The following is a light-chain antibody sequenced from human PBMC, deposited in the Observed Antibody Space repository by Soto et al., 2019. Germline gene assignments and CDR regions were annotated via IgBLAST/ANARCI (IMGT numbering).Light chain of an antibody. Sequence: EVVMTQSPATLSVSPGERATLSCRASQSVSSNLAWYQQKPGQAPRLLIYAASTRAPGIPGRFSGSGSGTEFTLTNSRLQSGDFSVYYCPQYNNWWTFGKATNVEIK. CDR2: AAS. CDR3: PQYNNWWT. V-gene: IGKV3-15*01. CDR1: QSVSSN. J-gene: IGKJ1*01.